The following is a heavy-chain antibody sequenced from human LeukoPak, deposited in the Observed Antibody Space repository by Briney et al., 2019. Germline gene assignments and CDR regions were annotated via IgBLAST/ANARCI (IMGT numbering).Heavy chain of an antibody. V-gene: IGHV3-23*01. J-gene: IGHJ4*02. Sequence: GGSLRLSCAASGLTFSSSSMTWVRQAPGKGLEWVSCISGSGENTFYADSVRGRFTISRDNSKNTLFLQLNSLRAEDTAIYYCANGRGPNTGPTLDYWGQGTLVTVFS. CDR3: ANGRGPNTGPTLDY. CDR2: ISGSGENT. CDR1: GLTFSSSS. D-gene: IGHD5-24*01.